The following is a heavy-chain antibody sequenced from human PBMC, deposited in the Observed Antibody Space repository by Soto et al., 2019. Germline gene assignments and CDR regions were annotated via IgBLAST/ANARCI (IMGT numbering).Heavy chain of an antibody. Sequence: ASVKVSCKASGGTFSSYAISWVRQAPGQGLEWMGGIIPIFGTANYAQKFQGRVTITADESTSTAYMELSSLRSEDTAVYYCARGYYYDSSGPLXVWGQGTTVTVSS. CDR2: IIPIFGTA. V-gene: IGHV1-69*13. J-gene: IGHJ6*02. D-gene: IGHD3-22*01. CDR1: GGTFSSYA. CDR3: ARGYYYDSSGPLXV.